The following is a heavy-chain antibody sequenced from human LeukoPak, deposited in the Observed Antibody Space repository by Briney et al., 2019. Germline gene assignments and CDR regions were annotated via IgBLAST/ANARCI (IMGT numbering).Heavy chain of an antibody. CDR1: GFTFSSYA. D-gene: IGHD6-19*01. J-gene: IGHJ4*02. CDR3: AKSYSSGWYLGATFDY. V-gene: IGHV3-23*01. Sequence: GGSLRLSCAASGFTFSSYAMNWVRQAPGKGLEWVSAISGSGDSTYYADSVKGRFTISRDNSKNTLYLQMNSLRAEDTAVYYCAKSYSSGWYLGATFDYWGQGTLVTVSS. CDR2: ISGSGDST.